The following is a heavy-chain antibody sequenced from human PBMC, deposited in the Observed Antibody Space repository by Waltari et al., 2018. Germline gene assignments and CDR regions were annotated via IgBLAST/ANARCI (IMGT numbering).Heavy chain of an antibody. V-gene: IGHV4-4*02. CDR3: ARDRGRGLYLDT. CDR2: VSGSGRS. J-gene: IGHJ5*02. D-gene: IGHD3-22*01. CDR1: GDSVSNTYW. Sequence: QLQLQETGPGLVEPSGTLALRCAVHGDSVSNTYWWSWVRQSPQKGLECLGQVSGSGRSNYSPSLASRVTVSLDTAKNAFSLKVTSATAADTAVYYCARDRGRGLYLDTWGPGTLVTVSP.